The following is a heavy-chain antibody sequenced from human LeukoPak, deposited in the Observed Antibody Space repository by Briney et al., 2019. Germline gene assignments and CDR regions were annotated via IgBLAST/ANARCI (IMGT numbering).Heavy chain of an antibody. CDR1: GFTFSDHY. J-gene: IGHJ4*02. CDR2: SRDKADSYTT. V-gene: IGHV3-72*01. Sequence: GGSLRLSCAVSGFTFSDHYMDWVRQAPGKGLEWVGRSRDKADSYTTEYAASVKGGFIISRDDSKNSLYLQMNSLKTEDTAVYYCARRIGTQSDYWGQGTLVTVSS. D-gene: IGHD1-26*01. CDR3: ARRIGTQSDY.